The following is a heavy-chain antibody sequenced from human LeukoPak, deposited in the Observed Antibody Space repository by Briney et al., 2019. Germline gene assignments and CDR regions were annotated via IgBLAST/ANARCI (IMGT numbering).Heavy chain of an antibody. CDR2: INHSGST. J-gene: IGHJ4*02. CDR3: ARLRRYYDFWSGYSAHFDY. CDR1: GGSIRSYY. D-gene: IGHD3-3*01. V-gene: IGHV4-34*01. Sequence: PSETLSLTCTVSGGSIRSYYWSWIRQPPGKELEWIGEINHSGSTNYNPSLKSRVTISVDTSKNQFSLKLSSVTAADTAVYYCARLRRYYDFWSGYSAHFDYWGQGTLVTVSS.